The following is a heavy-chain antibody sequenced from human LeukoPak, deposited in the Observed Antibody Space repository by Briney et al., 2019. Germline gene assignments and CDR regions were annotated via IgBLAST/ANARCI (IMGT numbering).Heavy chain of an antibody. J-gene: IGHJ4*02. CDR2: IYYGGSGST. V-gene: IGHV4-30-4*08. CDR3: ARHGFPFDY. Sequence: PSQTLSLTCTVSGGSISSGDYYWSWVRQPPGKGLEWVGYIYYGGSGSTYQNSSLKSRVTISVDTSKNQLSLKLSSVTAADTAVYYCARHGFPFDYWGQGTLVTVSS. D-gene: IGHD5-24*01. CDR1: GGSISSGDYY.